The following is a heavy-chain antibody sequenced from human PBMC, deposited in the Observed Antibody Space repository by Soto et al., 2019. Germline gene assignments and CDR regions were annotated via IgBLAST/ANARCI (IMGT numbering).Heavy chain of an antibody. CDR1: GGSITSGGFF. Sequence: QVQLQESGPGLVKPSQTLSLTCTVSGGSITSGGFFWSWIRQHPGKGLEWIGHIYYSGSTSYNPSLKNRLTISLDASKNQFSPRLSSLTVADTAVYYCSRGFPTSPFDSWGQGTLVTVSS. CDR3: SRGFPTSPFDS. V-gene: IGHV4-31*03. CDR2: IYYSGST. J-gene: IGHJ4*02.